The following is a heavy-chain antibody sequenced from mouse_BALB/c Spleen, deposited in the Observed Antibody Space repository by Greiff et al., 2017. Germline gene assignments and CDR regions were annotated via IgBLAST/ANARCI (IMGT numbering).Heavy chain of an antibody. D-gene: IGHD1-1*01. CDR3: AREGYYYGSSYLAWFAY. CDR2: IWAGGST. V-gene: IGHV2-9*02. CDR1: GFSLTSYG. Sequence: VKLMESGPGLVAPSQSLSITCTVSGFSLTSYGVHWVRQPPGKGLEWLGVIWAGGSTNYNSALMSRLSISKDNSKSQVFLKMNSLQTDDTAMYYCAREGYYYGSSYLAWFAYWGQGTLVTVSA. J-gene: IGHJ3*01.